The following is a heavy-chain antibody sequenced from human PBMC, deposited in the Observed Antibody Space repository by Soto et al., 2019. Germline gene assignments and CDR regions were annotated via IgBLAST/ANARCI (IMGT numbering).Heavy chain of an antibody. Sequence: PSETLSLTCAVSGYSISLGYYWGWIRQPPGKGLEWIGSIYHSGNTYYNPSLKSRVSISLDTSKNHFSLGLTSVTAADTAVYYCASDWVPYWFDSWGQGILVTVSS. CDR2: IYHSGNT. CDR3: ASDWVPYWFDS. D-gene: IGHD3-9*01. V-gene: IGHV4-38-2*01. J-gene: IGHJ5*01. CDR1: GYSISLGYY.